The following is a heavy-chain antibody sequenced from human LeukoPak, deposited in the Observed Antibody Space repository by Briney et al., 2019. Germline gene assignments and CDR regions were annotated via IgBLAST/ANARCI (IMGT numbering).Heavy chain of an antibody. CDR2: IKQDGSEK. CDR3: ARGKYYYDSTGYYPGGDY. V-gene: IGHV3-7*01. J-gene: IGHJ4*02. D-gene: IGHD3-22*01. Sequence: GGSLRLSCAASGFTFSSYWMSWVRQAPGKGLEWVANIKQDGSEKYYVDSMKGRFTISRDNAKNSPYLQMNSLRAEDTAVYYCARGKYYYDSTGYYPGGDYWGQGTLVTVSS. CDR1: GFTFSSYW.